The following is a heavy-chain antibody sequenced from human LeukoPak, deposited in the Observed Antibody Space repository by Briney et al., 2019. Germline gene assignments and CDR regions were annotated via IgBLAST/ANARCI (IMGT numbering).Heavy chain of an antibody. D-gene: IGHD4-17*01. Sequence: ASVKVSCMASGYTFTGYYMHWVRQAPGQGLEWMGWINPNSGGTNYAQKFQGRVTMTRDTSISTAYMELSRLRSDDTAVYYCARDKTTVTPGSFDYWGQGTLVTVSS. V-gene: IGHV1-2*02. CDR1: GYTFTGYY. CDR2: INPNSGGT. CDR3: ARDKTTVTPGSFDY. J-gene: IGHJ4*02.